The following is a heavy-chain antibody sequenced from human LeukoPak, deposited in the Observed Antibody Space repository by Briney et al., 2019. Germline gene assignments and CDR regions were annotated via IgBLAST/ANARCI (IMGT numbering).Heavy chain of an antibody. V-gene: IGHV3-64*02. D-gene: IGHD3-22*01. CDR1: GFIFSDYS. J-gene: IGHJ4*02. Sequence: GGSLRLSCAASGFIFSDYSIHWVRQAPGKGLEYVSAISPKGDGRFYADSVKGRFTISRDNSKNTLYLQMNSLRAEDTAVYYCAKARTMIVVLYYFDYWGQGTLVTVSS. CDR2: ISPKGDGR. CDR3: AKARTMIVVLYYFDY.